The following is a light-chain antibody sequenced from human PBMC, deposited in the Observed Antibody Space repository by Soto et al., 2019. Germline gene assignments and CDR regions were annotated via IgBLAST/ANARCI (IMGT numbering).Light chain of an antibody. CDR3: QQGASFPRT. J-gene: IGKJ4*01. V-gene: IGKV1-12*01. CDR1: QAVSTW. CDR2: AAS. Sequence: DIQMTQSPSSVSASVGDTVTITCRESQAVSTWLAWYQQKPGGAPKLLIYAASTLQSGVPSRFSGSGSGTVFTLTIRSLQPEDFATYYCQQGASFPRTFGGGTKVEIK.